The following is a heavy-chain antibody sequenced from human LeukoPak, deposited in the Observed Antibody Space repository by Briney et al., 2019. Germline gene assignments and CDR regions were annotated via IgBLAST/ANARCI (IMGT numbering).Heavy chain of an antibody. CDR1: GGSISSGGYS. J-gene: IGHJ4*02. CDR3: ARTGYSSSWFYYFDY. D-gene: IGHD6-13*01. CDR2: IYHSGST. Sequence: SETLSLTCAVSGGSISSGGYSWSWIRQPPGKGLEWIGYIYHSGSTYYNPSLKSRVTISVDRSKNQFSLKLSSVTAADTAVYYCARTGYSSSWFYYFDYWGQGTLSPSPQ. V-gene: IGHV4-30-2*01.